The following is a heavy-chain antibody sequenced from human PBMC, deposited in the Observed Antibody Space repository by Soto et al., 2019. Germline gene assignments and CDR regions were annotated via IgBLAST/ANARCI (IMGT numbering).Heavy chain of an antibody. CDR1: GFTFSSYG. J-gene: IGHJ6*03. V-gene: IGHV3-30*18. CDR3: AKTRSTSKYYYYYYMDV. CDR2: ISYDGSNK. Sequence: GGSLRLSCAASGFTFSSYGMHWVRQAPGKGLEWVAVISYDGSNKYYADSVKGRFTISRDNSKNTLYLQMNSLRAEDTAVYYCAKTRSTSKYYYYYYMDVWGKGTTVTVSS.